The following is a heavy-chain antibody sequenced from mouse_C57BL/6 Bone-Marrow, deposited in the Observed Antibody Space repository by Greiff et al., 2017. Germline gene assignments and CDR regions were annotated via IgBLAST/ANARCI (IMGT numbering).Heavy chain of an antibody. CDR1: GYAFTNYL. J-gene: IGHJ2*01. D-gene: IGHD3-2*02. CDR2: INPGSGGT. Sequence: VQLQQSGAELVRPGTSVKVSCKASGYAFTNYLIEWVKQRPGQGLEWIGVINPGSGGTNYNEKFKGKATLTADKSSSIVYMQLSSLTSEDSAVYFCARTAQATHYFDYWGQGTTLTVSS. CDR3: ARTAQATHYFDY. V-gene: IGHV1-54*01.